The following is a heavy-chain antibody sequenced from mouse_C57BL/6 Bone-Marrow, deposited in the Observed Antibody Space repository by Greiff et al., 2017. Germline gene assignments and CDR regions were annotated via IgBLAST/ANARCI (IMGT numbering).Heavy chain of an antibody. V-gene: IGHV1-50*01. J-gene: IGHJ3*01. Sequence: QVQLQQPGAELVKPGASVKLSCKASGYTFTSYWMQWVKQRPGQGLEWIGEIDPSDSYSNYNQKFKGKATLTVDTSSITAYMQLSSLTSEDSAVYYCARDGTWFAYWGQGTLVTVSA. CDR2: IDPSDSYS. D-gene: IGHD3-3*01. CDR3: ARDGTWFAY. CDR1: GYTFTSYW.